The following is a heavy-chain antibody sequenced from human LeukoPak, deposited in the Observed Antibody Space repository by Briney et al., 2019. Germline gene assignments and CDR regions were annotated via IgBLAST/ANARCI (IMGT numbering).Heavy chain of an antibody. Sequence: GGSLRLSCAASGFTFSSCDMNWVRQAPGKGLEWVSYISGSGSTIYYADSVKGRFTFSRDNAKNSLYLQMNSLRVEDTAVYYCARQDAYSNGFRAIDYWGQGTLVTVSS. CDR1: GFTFSSCD. J-gene: IGHJ4*02. CDR2: ISGSGSTI. CDR3: ARQDAYSNGFRAIDY. V-gene: IGHV3-48*03. D-gene: IGHD5-18*01.